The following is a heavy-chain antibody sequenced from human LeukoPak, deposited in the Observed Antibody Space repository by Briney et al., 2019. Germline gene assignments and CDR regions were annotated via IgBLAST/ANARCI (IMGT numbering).Heavy chain of an antibody. J-gene: IGHJ5*02. CDR2: MYSSGNT. Sequence: PSETLSLTCTVSGGSISSSNNYWAWIRQPPGKGLEWIGSMYSSGNTYYNPSLKSRVTISKDTSKNQFSLKLSSVTAADTAVYYCARWLATTTDVPQFDPWGQGTLVTVSS. CDR1: GGSISSSNNY. CDR3: ARWLATTTDVPQFDP. D-gene: IGHD1-1*01. V-gene: IGHV4-39*01.